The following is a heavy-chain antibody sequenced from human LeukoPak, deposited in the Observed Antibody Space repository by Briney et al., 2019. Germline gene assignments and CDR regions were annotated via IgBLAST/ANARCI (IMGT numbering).Heavy chain of an antibody. V-gene: IGHV1-18*01. Sequence: ASVKVSCKASGYTFTSYGISWVRQAPGQGLEWMGWISAYNGNTNYAQKLQGRVTMTTNTSTSTAYMELRSLRSDDTAVYYCARGDPAAGTTNWFDPWGQGTLVTVSS. CDR3: ARGDPAAGTTNWFDP. D-gene: IGHD6-13*01. CDR1: GYTFTSYG. J-gene: IGHJ5*02. CDR2: ISAYNGNT.